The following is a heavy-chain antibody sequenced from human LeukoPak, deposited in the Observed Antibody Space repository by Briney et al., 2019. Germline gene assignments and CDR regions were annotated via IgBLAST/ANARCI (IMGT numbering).Heavy chain of an antibody. Sequence: SQTLSLTCTVSGGSISSGDYYWRCIRQPPGKGLEWIVYIYYSGSTYYNPSLKSRVTISVDTSKNQFSLKLSSVTAADTAVYYCARVVAVAGTSYYYYYGMDVWGQGTTVTVSS. CDR3: ARVVAVAGTSYYYYYGMDV. D-gene: IGHD6-19*01. J-gene: IGHJ6*02. V-gene: IGHV4-30-4*01. CDR1: GGSISSGDYY. CDR2: IYYSGST.